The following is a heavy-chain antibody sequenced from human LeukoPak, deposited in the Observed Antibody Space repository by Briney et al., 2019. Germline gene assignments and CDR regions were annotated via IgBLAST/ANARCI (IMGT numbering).Heavy chain of an antibody. CDR3: ARVDFWSGYSPFDY. Sequence: PSETLSLTCAVSGYSISSGYYWGWIRQPPGKGLEWIGSIYHSGSTYYNPSLKSRVTISVDTSKNQFSLKLSSVTAADTAVYYCARVDFWSGYSPFDYWGQGTLVTVSS. D-gene: IGHD3-3*01. J-gene: IGHJ4*02. V-gene: IGHV4-38-2*01. CDR2: IYHSGST. CDR1: GYSISSGYY.